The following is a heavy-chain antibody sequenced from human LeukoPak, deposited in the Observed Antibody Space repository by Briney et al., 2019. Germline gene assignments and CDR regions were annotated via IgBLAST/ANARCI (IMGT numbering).Heavy chain of an antibody. D-gene: IGHD6-19*01. Sequence: GGALRLSCAASGCTFSSYSMNWVRQAPGKGLEWVSSISSSSIYIYYADSVNGRFTISRDNAKNSLYLQMNRLSAEDTAVYCCARGSSGWQYYYFYYTDVWGKGTTAAVCS. CDR3: ARGSSGWQYYYFYYTDV. V-gene: IGHV3-21*01. CDR1: GCTFSSYS. J-gene: IGHJ6*03. CDR2: ISSSSIYI.